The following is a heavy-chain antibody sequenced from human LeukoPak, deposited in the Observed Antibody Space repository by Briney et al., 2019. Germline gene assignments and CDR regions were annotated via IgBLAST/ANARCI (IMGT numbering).Heavy chain of an antibody. V-gene: IGHV3-23*01. Sequence: GGSLRLSCAASGFTFSSYAMSWVRQAPGKGLEWVSAISGSGGSTYYADSVKGRFTISRDNSKNTLYLQMNSLRAEDTAVYYCAKVGGIAVAQVTYWFDPWGQGTLVTVSS. CDR2: ISGSGGST. J-gene: IGHJ5*02. CDR3: AKVGGIAVAQVTYWFDP. CDR1: GFTFSSYA. D-gene: IGHD6-19*01.